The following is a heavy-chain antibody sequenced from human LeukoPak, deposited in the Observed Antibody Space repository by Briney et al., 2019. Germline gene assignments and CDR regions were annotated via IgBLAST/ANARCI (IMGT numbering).Heavy chain of an antibody. J-gene: IGHJ6*03. CDR3: ARGPLAYYYYYYMDV. CDR1: GFTFSDHY. Sequence: GGSLRLSRAASGFTFSDHYMDWVRQAPGKGLEWVGRTRNKANSYTTEYAASVKGRFTISRDDSKNSLYLQMNSLKTEDTAVYYCARGPLAYYYYYYMDVWGKGTTVTVSS. CDR2: TRNKANSYTT. V-gene: IGHV3-72*01.